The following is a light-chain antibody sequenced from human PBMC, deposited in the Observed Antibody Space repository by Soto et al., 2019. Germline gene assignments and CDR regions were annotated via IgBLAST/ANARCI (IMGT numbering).Light chain of an antibody. CDR1: SSDVGGYNY. Sequence: QSALTQPASVSGSPGQSITISCTGISSDVGGYNYVSWYQHHPGKAPKLMIFDVGNRPSGVSNRFSGSKSGNTASLTISGLQPEDEADYYCSSYTTSNTRQIVFGTGTKVTVL. CDR2: DVG. J-gene: IGLJ1*01. V-gene: IGLV2-14*03. CDR3: SSYTTSNTRQIV.